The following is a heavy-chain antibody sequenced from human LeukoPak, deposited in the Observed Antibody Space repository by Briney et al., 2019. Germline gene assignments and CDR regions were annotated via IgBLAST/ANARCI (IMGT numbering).Heavy chain of an antibody. J-gene: IGHJ6*02. CDR2: VSGNGDMT. D-gene: IGHD2-21*01. Sequence: GGSLRLSCAASGLTFSSAVMAWVRQCPGKGLEGVAGVSGNGDMTYYTDSVKGRFAISRDNSRNTLFLQLSGLTFDDTARYYCAKVDIVGSRKPGMDVWGQGTTVTVSS. V-gene: IGHV3-23*01. CDR1: GLTFSSAV. CDR3: AKVDIVGSRKPGMDV.